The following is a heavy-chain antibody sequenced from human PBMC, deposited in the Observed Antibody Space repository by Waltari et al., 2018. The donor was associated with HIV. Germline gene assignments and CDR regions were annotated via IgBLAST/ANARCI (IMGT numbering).Heavy chain of an antibody. Sequence: VQLVQSGAEVKKPGSSVKVSCKASGGTFSGHGISWVRQAPGQGLEWMGGIIPIFVTANDARKFQSRLTLTRDLFTGSIHVDLMSLMSEDTAVYFCTRAGLGGLIQDFDIWGRGT. V-gene: IGHV1-69*05. CDR3: TRAGLGGLIQDFDI. CDR1: GGTFSGHG. D-gene: IGHD3-3*01. CDR2: IIPIFVTA. J-gene: IGHJ4*02.